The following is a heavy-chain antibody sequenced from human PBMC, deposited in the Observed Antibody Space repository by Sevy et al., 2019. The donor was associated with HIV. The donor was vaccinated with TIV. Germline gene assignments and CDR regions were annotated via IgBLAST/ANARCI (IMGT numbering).Heavy chain of an antibody. CDR2: ISGSGGST. Sequence: GGSLRLSCAASGFTFSSYAMSWVRQAPGKGLEWVSAISGSGGSTYYADSVKGRFTISRDNSKNTLYLQMNSLRAEDTVVYYCAKDRSSGWFLDAFDIWGQGTMVTVSS. V-gene: IGHV3-23*01. D-gene: IGHD6-19*01. CDR3: AKDRSSGWFLDAFDI. CDR1: GFTFSSYA. J-gene: IGHJ3*02.